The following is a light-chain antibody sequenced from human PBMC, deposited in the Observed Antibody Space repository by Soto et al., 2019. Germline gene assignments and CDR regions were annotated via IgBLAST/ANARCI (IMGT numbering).Light chain of an antibody. CDR3: QAWDSNTAYV. CDR1: KLGDKY. J-gene: IGLJ1*01. V-gene: IGLV3-1*01. Sequence: SYERTQPPSVSVSPGQTASITCCGDKLGDKYASWYQQKPGQSPVLVIYXXXXXXSXXXXXXXXXNSGNTATLTISGTQAXXXXXYYCQAWDSNTAYVFGTGTKLTVL. CDR2: XXX.